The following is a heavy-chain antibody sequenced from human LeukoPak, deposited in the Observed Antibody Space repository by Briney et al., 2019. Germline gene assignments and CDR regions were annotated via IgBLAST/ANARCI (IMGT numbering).Heavy chain of an antibody. V-gene: IGHV4-59*01. D-gene: IGHD3-16*01. J-gene: IGHJ4*02. Sequence: PSETLSLTCNVSGGSISSYYWSWNRQSPGKGLEWIGYIYYSGTTNYNPSLKSRVTISVDTSKNQFSLKLSSVTAADTAVYYCARGKTYDDFWGQGTLVTVSS. CDR2: IYYSGTT. CDR1: GGSISSYY. CDR3: ARGKTYDDF.